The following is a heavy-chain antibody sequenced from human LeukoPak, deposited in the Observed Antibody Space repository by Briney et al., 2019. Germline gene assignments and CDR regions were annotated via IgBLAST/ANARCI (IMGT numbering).Heavy chain of an antibody. CDR3: AKGGYSSSSVDWFDP. D-gene: IGHD6-6*01. V-gene: IGHV3-21*01. CDR2: ISSTGTYT. J-gene: IGHJ5*02. Sequence: GGSLRLSCAASGFTFSSYSMNWVRLPPGKGLEWVSSISSTGTYTYYADSVKGRFTISRDNAKNSLYLQMNSLRAEDTAVYYCAKGGYSSSSVDWFDPWGQGTLVTVSS. CDR1: GFTFSSYS.